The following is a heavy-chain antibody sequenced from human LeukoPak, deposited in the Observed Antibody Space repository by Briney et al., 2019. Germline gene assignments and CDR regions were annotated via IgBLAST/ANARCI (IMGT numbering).Heavy chain of an antibody. J-gene: IGHJ6*02. V-gene: IGHV3-74*01. CDR3: ASDSPYYGMDV. CDR2: INTDGTAT. CDR1: GFPFSSYW. Sequence: GGSRRLACAADGFPFSSYWMHWVRHVPGKGRLWVSRINTDGTATIHADSVRARFTITRANAKNTLYLQTSGPSAEDTAVYHCASDSPYYGMDVWGQGTPVTVSS.